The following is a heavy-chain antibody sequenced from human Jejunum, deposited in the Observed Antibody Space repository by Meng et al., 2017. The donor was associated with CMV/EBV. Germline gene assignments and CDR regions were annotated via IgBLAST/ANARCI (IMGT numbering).Heavy chain of an antibody. D-gene: IGHD3-10*01. CDR1: GFNFREYS. Sequence: AASGFNFREYSMNWVRQAPGKGLEWVSYIGGSGSSIYYADSVKGRFTISRDNARNSVSLQMNSLRVEDTALYYCVADKMGFGNLFSWGQGTLVTVSS. CDR2: IGGSGSSI. CDR3: VADKMGFGNLFS. J-gene: IGHJ5*02. V-gene: IGHV3-48*04.